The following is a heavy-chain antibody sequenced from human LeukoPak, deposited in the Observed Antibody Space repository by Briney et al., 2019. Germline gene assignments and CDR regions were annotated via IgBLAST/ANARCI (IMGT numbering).Heavy chain of an antibody. V-gene: IGHV4-34*01. D-gene: IGHD2-2*01. CDR3: AREIGYCSSTSCFNWFDP. J-gene: IGHJ5*02. CDR1: GGSFSGYY. Sequence: PSGTLSLTCAVYGGSFSGYYWSWIRQPPGKGLEWIGEINHSGSTNYNPSLKSRVTISVDTSKNQFSLKLSSVTAADTAVYYCAREIGYCSSTSCFNWFDPWGQGTLVTVSS. CDR2: INHSGST.